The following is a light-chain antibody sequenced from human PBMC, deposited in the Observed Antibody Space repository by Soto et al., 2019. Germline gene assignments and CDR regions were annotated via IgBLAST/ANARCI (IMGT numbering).Light chain of an antibody. J-gene: IGKJ2*01. CDR1: QSILYSSNNKNF. V-gene: IGKV4-1*01. Sequence: DIVMTQSPDSLAVSLGERATINCKSSQSILYSSNNKNFLAWYQQKPGQPPKLLIYWASTRESGVPDRFSGSGSGTDFTLTISNLQAEDVAVYSCQQYYSPPYTFGQGTKLEIK. CDR2: WAS. CDR3: QQYYSPPYT.